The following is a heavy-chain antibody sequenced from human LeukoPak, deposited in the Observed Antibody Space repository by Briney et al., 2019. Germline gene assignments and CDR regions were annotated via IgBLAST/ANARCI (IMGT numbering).Heavy chain of an antibody. Sequence: PGGSLRLSCAASGFTVSSNYMSWVRQAPGKGLEWVSVIYSGGSTYYADSVKGRFTISRDNAKNTLYLQMNSLRAEDTAVYYCARETLINVDAFDIWGQGTMVTVSS. CDR1: GFTVSSNY. CDR3: ARETLINVDAFDI. D-gene: IGHD3-16*01. J-gene: IGHJ3*02. V-gene: IGHV3-53*01. CDR2: IYSGGST.